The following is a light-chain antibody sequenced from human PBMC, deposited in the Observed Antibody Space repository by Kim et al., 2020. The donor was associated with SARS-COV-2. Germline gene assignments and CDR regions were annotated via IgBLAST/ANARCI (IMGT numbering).Light chain of an antibody. Sequence: SASEGDRVAITSRARQGLRGYLAWFQQKPGRVPKRLIYDASRLQSGVPSRFSGSGSGTEYTLTISSLQPEDFTTYYCLQYYSFPHTFGQGTKLEI. CDR1: QGLRGY. CDR2: DAS. CDR3: LQYYSFPHT. V-gene: IGKV1-17*03. J-gene: IGKJ2*01.